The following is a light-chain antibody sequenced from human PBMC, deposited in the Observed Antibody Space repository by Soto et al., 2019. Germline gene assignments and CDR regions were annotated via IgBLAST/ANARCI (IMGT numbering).Light chain of an antibody. J-gene: IGKJ1*01. CDR1: QSGDNTF. V-gene: IGKV3-20*01. CDR2: GVS. Sequence: EIVLTQSPGSLSLSPGERATLSCRASQSGDNTFFAWYQKKPGQAPRLLMYGVSKRATGIPDRFSGSGSGTDFTLTISRLEPEDFAVYYCQQYMSSVTFGQGTRVAIK. CDR3: QQYMSSVT.